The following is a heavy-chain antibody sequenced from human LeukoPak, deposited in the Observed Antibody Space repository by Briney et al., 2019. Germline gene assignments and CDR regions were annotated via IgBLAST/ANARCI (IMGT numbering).Heavy chain of an antibody. Sequence: APGKASCQASGYTFTHYGISWVRQAPGHGLEWMGWISTYTGNTNYVQRLQHRITLTTDTSTSTAYMELRSLRSDDTAVYYCASCSGGSCSWGDYFDYWGQGTLVTVSS. CDR2: ISTYTGNT. J-gene: IGHJ4*02. D-gene: IGHD2-15*01. CDR1: GYTFTHYG. V-gene: IGHV1-18*01. CDR3: ASCSGGSCSWGDYFDY.